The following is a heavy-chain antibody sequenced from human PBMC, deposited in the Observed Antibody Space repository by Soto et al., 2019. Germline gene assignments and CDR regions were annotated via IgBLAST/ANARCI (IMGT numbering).Heavy chain of an antibody. CDR2: IYYREST. J-gene: IGHJ5*02. V-gene: IGHV4-39*01. CDR3: ARHWLGFGELLYLNWFDP. D-gene: IGHD3-10*01. Sequence: PSETLSLTCTVSGGSISSSSYYWGWIRQPPGKGLEWIGSIYYRESTYYNPSLKSRVTMSVDTSKNQFSLKLSSVTAADTAVYYCARHWLGFGELLYLNWFDPWGQGTLVTVSS. CDR1: GGSISSSSYY.